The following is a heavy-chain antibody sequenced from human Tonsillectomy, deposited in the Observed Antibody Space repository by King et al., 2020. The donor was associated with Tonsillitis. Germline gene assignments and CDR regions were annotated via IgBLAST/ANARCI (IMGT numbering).Heavy chain of an antibody. CDR2: IYYSGST. CDR1: GGSISSYY. J-gene: IGHJ6*02. V-gene: IGHV4-59*01. CDR3: ARDWYYGSGSPPFPYYYYGMDV. D-gene: IGHD3-10*01. Sequence: VQLQESGPGLVKPSETLSLTCTVSGGSISSYYWSWIRQPPGKGLEWIGYIYYSGSTNYNPSLKSRVTISVDTSKNQFSLKLSSVTVADTAVYYCARDWYYGSGSPPFPYYYYGMDVWGQGTTVTVSS.